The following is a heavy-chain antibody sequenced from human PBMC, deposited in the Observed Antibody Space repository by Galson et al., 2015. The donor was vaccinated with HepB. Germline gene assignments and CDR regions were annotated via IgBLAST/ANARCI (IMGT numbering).Heavy chain of an antibody. Sequence: SLRLSCAASGFTFSSYAMHWVRQAPGKGLEWVAVISYDGSNKFNADSVKGRFTISRDNSKNTLYLQMNSLRAEDTALYYCARDRQVRGVGEYYFDYWGQGTLVTVSS. CDR3: ARDRQVRGVGEYYFDY. CDR1: GFTFSSYA. D-gene: IGHD3-10*01. J-gene: IGHJ4*02. CDR2: ISYDGSNK. V-gene: IGHV3-30*04.